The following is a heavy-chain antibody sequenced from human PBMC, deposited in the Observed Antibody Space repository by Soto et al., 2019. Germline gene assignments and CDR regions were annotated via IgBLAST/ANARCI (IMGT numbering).Heavy chain of an antibody. D-gene: IGHD2-21*02. Sequence: VGSLRLSCAASGFTFSSYSMNWVRQAPGKGLEWVSSISSSSSYIYYADSVKGRFTISRDNAKNSLYLQMNSLRAEDTAVYYCARDGDVVVVTANPYYFDYWGQGTLVTSPQ. CDR3: ARDGDVVVVTANPYYFDY. CDR1: GFTFSSYS. CDR2: ISSSSSYI. V-gene: IGHV3-21*01. J-gene: IGHJ4*02.